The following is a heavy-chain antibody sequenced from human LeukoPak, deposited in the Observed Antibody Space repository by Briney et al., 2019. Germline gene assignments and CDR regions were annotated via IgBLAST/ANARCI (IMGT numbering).Heavy chain of an antibody. CDR2: ISAYNGNT. J-gene: IGHJ5*02. Sequence: ASVKVSCKASGYTFTSYGISWVRQAPGQGLEWMGWISAYNGNTNYAQKLQGRVTMTTDTSTSTAYMELRSLRSDDTAVYYCARGGWSYDFWSGSTSWFDPWGQGTLVTVSS. V-gene: IGHV1-18*01. CDR1: GYTFTSYG. D-gene: IGHD3-3*01. CDR3: ARGGWSYDFWSGSTSWFDP.